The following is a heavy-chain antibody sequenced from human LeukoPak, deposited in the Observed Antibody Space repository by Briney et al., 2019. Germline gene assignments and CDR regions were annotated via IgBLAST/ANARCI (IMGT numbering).Heavy chain of an antibody. Sequence: PSETLSLTCAVYGGSFSGYYWSWIRQPPGKGLEWIGEINHSGSTNYNPSLKSRVTISVDTSKNQFSLKLTSVTAADTAIYYCAKSMTLAPQYDYGMDVWGQGTTVAVSS. V-gene: IGHV4-34*01. CDR3: AKSMTLAPQYDYGMDV. J-gene: IGHJ6*02. CDR2: INHSGST. CDR1: GGSFSGYY. D-gene: IGHD6-6*01.